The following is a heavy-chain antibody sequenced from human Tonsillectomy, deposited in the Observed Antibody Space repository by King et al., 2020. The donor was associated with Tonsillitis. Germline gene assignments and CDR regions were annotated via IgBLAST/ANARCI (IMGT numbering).Heavy chain of an antibody. Sequence: VQLVESGGGLVQPGGSLKLSCTASGFTFSGSTMLWVRQASGKGLEWVGRIRSKANSYATAYAASVKGRFTLSRDVSKNTAYLQMNSLKTEDTAVYYCSLTKPGYSGGWYWGQGTLVTVSS. CDR1: GFTFSGST. CDR3: SLTKPGYSGGWY. V-gene: IGHV3-73*02. CDR2: IRSKANSYAT. J-gene: IGHJ4*02. D-gene: IGHD6-19*01.